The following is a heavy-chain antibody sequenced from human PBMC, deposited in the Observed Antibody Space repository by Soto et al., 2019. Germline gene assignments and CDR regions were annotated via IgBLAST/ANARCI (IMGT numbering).Heavy chain of an antibody. CDR1: GFTFSSYA. J-gene: IGHJ6*02. CDR2: ISYDGSNK. Sequence: QVQLVESGGGVVQPGRSLRLSCAASGFTFSSYAMHWVRQAPGKGLEWVAVISYDGSNKYYADSVKGRFTISRDNSKNTLYMQMNSLGAEDTAVYYWARGKANRGGGYYYYGMDVWGQGTTVTVSS. D-gene: IGHD3-16*01. V-gene: IGHV3-30-3*01. CDR3: ARGKANRGGGYYYYGMDV.